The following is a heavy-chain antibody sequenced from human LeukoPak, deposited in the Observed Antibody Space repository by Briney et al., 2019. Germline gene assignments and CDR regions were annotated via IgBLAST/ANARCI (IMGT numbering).Heavy chain of an antibody. V-gene: IGHV3-23*01. CDR2: LTGTGRTT. D-gene: IGHD2-21*02. CDR1: GSPFSSYA. CDR3: ARGRGYLMTDPEY. J-gene: IGHJ4*02. Sequence: PGGSLRLSCAASGSPFSSYAMSWVRQAPAQGLEWVSALTGTGRTTYYADSVKGRSTISRDNSKNTLYLQMSSLRVEDTAVYYCARGRGYLMTDPEYWGQGTLVTVSS.